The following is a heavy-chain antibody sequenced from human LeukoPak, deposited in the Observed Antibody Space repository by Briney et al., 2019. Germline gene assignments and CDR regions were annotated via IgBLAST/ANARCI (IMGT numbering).Heavy chain of an antibody. CDR3: ARDQLGAVLYFDY. CDR2: LSDSGTTT. D-gene: IGHD1-1*01. CDR1: GFTFRNYG. J-gene: IGHJ4*02. Sequence: PGGSLRLSCAASGFTFRNYGMSWVRQAPGKGLEWVSALSDSGTTTYYADSVKGRFTISRDISKNTLYLQMNSLRVEDTAVYYCARDQLGAVLYFDYWGQGALVTVSS. V-gene: IGHV3-23*01.